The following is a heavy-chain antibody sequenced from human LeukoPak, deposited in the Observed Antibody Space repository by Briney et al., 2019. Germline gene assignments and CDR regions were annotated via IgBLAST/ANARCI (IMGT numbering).Heavy chain of an antibody. V-gene: IGHV1-8*01. CDR3: ARVGWATAMVN. D-gene: IGHD5-18*01. CDR2: INPNSGYT. CDR1: GYTFTSFD. Sequence: ASVKVSCKTSGYTFTSFDINWVRQATGQGLEWMGWINPNSGYTCSVQKFQGRVTMTRNTSISTAYMELSSLRSEDTAVYYCARVGWATAMVNWGQGTLVTVSS. J-gene: IGHJ4*02.